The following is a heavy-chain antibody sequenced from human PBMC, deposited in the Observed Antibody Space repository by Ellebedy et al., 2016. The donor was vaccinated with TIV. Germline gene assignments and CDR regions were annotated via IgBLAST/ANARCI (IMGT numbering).Heavy chain of an antibody. CDR2: IYPGDSDT. D-gene: IGHD6-13*01. CDR1: GYSFTSYW. J-gene: IGHJ5*02. V-gene: IGHV5-51*01. Sequence: ASVKVSCKGSGYSFTSYWIGWVRQMPGKGLEWMGIIYPGDSDTRYSPSFQGQVTISADKSISTAYLQWSSLKASDTATYYCARGGGYSSSWYYYFDPWGQGTLVTVSS. CDR3: ARGGGYSSSWYYYFDP.